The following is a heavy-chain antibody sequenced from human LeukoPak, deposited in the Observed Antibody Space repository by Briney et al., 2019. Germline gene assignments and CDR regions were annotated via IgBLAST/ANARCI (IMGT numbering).Heavy chain of an antibody. V-gene: IGHV1-18*04. J-gene: IGHJ4*02. Sequence: ASVKVSCKASGYTFTSYGISWVRQAPGQGLEWMGWISTYNGNTNYAQNLQGRVTMTTDTSTSTAYMELRSLRSDDTAVYYCARDYLDTAMVEFDYWGQGTLVTVSS. CDR3: ARDYLDTAMVEFDY. D-gene: IGHD5-18*01. CDR1: GYTFTSYG. CDR2: ISTYNGNT.